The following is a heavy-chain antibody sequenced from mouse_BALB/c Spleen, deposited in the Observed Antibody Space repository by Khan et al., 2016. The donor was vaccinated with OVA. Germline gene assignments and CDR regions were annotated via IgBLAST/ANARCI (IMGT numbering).Heavy chain of an antibody. V-gene: IGHV1-77*01. CDR3: ARGGYSVFAY. J-gene: IGHJ3*01. Sequence: MQLQQSGPELVKPGASVKMSCKASGYTFTDYVINWVKQRTGQGLEWIGDIYPGSGSTYYNEKFKGKAKLTADKSSNTAYMQLSSLTFEDSAVYFCARGGYSVFAYWGQGTLVTVSA. CDR1: GYTFTDYV. CDR2: IYPGSGST. D-gene: IGHD1-1*01.